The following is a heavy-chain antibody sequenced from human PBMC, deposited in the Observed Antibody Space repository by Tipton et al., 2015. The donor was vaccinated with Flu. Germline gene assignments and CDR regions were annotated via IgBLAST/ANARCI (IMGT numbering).Heavy chain of an antibody. CDR2: IIWDGGST. J-gene: IGHJ4*02. CDR1: GFTFDDYT. CDR3: AKGPYTNESPMITFGGVIKVPPDY. D-gene: IGHD3-16*01. V-gene: IGHV3-43*01. Sequence: GSLRLSCAASGFTFDDYTMHWVRQAPGKGLEWVSLIIWDGGSTYYADSVKGRFTISRDNSKNSLYLQMNSLRTEDTALYYCAKGPYTNESPMITFGGVIKVPPDYWGQGTLVTVSS.